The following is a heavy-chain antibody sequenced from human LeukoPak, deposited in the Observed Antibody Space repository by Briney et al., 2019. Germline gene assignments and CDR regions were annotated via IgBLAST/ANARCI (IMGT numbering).Heavy chain of an antibody. V-gene: IGHV4-30-4*01. J-gene: IGHJ4*02. CDR2: IYYSGST. CDR3: ARHVAEAAGWLLDY. D-gene: IGHD6-19*01. CDR1: GGSISSGDYY. Sequence: TSETLSLTCTVSGGSISSGDYYWSWIRQPPGKGLEWIGYIYYSGSTNYNPSLKSRVTISVDTSKNQFSLKLSSVTAADTAVYYCARHVAEAAGWLLDYWGQGTLVTVSS.